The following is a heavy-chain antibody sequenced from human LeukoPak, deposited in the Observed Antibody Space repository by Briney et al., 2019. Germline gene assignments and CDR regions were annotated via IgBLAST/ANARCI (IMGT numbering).Heavy chain of an antibody. D-gene: IGHD3-16*02. Sequence: ASVQVSCKAFGYTFTNFGITWVRQAPGQGLEWMGRIIPIPGIVNYAQKVQGRVTIIADKSTSTAYMELSSLRSEDTAVYYCARYPDGLSSIEGFDYWGQGTLVTVSS. CDR1: GYTFTNFG. V-gene: IGHV1-69*04. CDR2: IIPIPGIV. J-gene: IGHJ4*02. CDR3: ARYPDGLSSIEGFDY.